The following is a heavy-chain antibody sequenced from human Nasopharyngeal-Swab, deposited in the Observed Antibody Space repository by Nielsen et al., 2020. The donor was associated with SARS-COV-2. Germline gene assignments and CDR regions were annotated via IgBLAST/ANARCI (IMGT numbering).Heavy chain of an antibody. CDR3: ARDFPFGGDVVY. V-gene: IGHV3-33*01. Sequence: GGSLRLPCAASGFTFSSCGMHWVRQAPGKGLEWVAVIWYDGSNKYYADSVKGRFTISRDNSKNTLYLQMNSLRAEDTAVYYCARDFPFGGDVVYWGQGTLVTVSS. J-gene: IGHJ4*02. D-gene: IGHD3-10*01. CDR1: GFTFSSCG. CDR2: IWYDGSNK.